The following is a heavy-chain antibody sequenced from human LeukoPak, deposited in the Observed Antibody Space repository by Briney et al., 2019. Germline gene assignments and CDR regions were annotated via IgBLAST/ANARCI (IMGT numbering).Heavy chain of an antibody. D-gene: IGHD6-13*01. CDR3: TRSVAAAGNRHFDY. Sequence: PGRSLRLSCTASGFIFGDYVMSWVRQAPGKGLECVGFIRSKAYGGTAEYAASVNGRFTISRDDSKNIAYLQMNSLKTEDTAVYYCTRSVAAAGNRHFDYWGQGTLVTVSS. J-gene: IGHJ4*02. V-gene: IGHV3-49*04. CDR2: IRSKAYGGTA. CDR1: GFIFGDYV.